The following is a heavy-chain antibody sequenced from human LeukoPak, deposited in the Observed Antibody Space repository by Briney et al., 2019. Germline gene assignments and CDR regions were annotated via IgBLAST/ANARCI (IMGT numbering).Heavy chain of an antibody. CDR1: GGSFSDYY. D-gene: IGHD6-6*01. CDR2: INHSGST. J-gene: IGHJ4*02. V-gene: IGHV4-34*01. CDR3: AGSIAARLDY. Sequence: SETLSLTCAVYGGSFSDYYWSWIRQPPGKGLEWIGEINHSGSTNYNPSLKSRVTISVDTSKNQFSLKLSSVTAADTAVYYCAGSIAARLDYWGQGTLVSVSS.